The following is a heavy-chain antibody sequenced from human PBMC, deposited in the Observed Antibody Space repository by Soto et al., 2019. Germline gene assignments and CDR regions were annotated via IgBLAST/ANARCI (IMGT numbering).Heavy chain of an antibody. Sequence: GGSLRLSCAASGFTFSSYGTHWVRQAPGKGLEWVAVIWYDGGDKYYADSVKGRFTISRDNSKNTLYLQMNSLRAEDTAVYYCVKEFWSGPFDYWGQGTLVTVSS. V-gene: IGHV3-33*06. D-gene: IGHD3-3*01. CDR1: GFTFSSYG. J-gene: IGHJ4*02. CDR2: IWYDGGDK. CDR3: VKEFWSGPFDY.